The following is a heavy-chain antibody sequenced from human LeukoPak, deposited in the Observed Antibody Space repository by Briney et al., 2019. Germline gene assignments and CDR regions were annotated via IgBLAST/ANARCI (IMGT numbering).Heavy chain of an antibody. D-gene: IGHD3-10*01. J-gene: IGHJ3*02. CDR3: ASSMVRGAPGAFDI. CDR1: GGTLSSYA. CDR2: IIPIFGTA. Sequence: SVKVSCKASGGTLSSYAISWVRQAPGQGLEWMGGIIPIFGTANYAQKFQGRVTVTADESTSTAYMELSSLRSEDTAVYYCASSMVRGAPGAFDIWGQGTMVTVSS. V-gene: IGHV1-69*01.